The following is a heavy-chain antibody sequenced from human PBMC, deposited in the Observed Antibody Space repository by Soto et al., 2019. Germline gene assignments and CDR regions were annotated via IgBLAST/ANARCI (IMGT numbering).Heavy chain of an antibody. Sequence: SVKVSCKASGGTFSSYAISWVRQAPGQGLEWMGGIIPIFGTANYAQKFQGRVTITADESTSTAYMELSSLRSEDTAVYYCARVRRIRADVLLFYYGMDVWGQGTTVTVSS. D-gene: IGHD3-3*02. CDR2: IIPIFGTA. CDR1: GGTFSSYA. CDR3: ARVRRIRADVLLFYYGMDV. V-gene: IGHV1-69*13. J-gene: IGHJ6*02.